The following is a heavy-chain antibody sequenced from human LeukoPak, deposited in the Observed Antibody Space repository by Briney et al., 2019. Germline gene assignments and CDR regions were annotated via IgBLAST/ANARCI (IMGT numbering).Heavy chain of an antibody. J-gene: IGHJ4*02. CDR2: IYYSGST. CDR1: GGSISSYY. CDR3: ARLLINTMIVAFKAFGSYYFDY. Sequence: SETLSLTCTVSGGSISSYYWSWIRQPPGKGLEWIGYIYYSGSTNYNPSLKSRVTISVDTSKNQFSLKLSSVTAADTSVYCCARLLINTMIVAFKAFGSYYFDYWGQGTLVTVSS. V-gene: IGHV4-59*08. D-gene: IGHD3-22*01.